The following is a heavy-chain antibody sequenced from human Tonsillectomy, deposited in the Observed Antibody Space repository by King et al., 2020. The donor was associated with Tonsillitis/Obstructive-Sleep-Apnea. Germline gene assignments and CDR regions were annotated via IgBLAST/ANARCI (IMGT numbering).Heavy chain of an antibody. D-gene: IGHD3-10*01. CDR3: ARPYYYGSGSQDDY. CDR1: GGSFSGYY. J-gene: IGHJ4*02. CDR2: INHSGST. V-gene: IGHV4-34*01. Sequence: VQLQQWGAGLLKPSETLSLTCAVYGGSFSGYYWSWIRQPPGKGLEWIGEINHSGSTNCNPSLKSRVTISVDTSKNQFSLKLSSVTAADTAVYYCARPYYYGSGSQDDYWGQGTLVTVSS.